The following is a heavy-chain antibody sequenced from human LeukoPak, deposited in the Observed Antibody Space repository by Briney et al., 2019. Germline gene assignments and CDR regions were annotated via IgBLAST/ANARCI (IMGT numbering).Heavy chain of an antibody. Sequence: GGSLRLSCAASGFTVSSNYMSWVRQAPGKGLEWVSVIYSGGSTYYAASVKGRFTISRDNSKNTLYLQMNSLRAEDTAVYYCARDLILWFGEFDYYYYGMDVWGQGTTVTVSS. J-gene: IGHJ6*02. V-gene: IGHV3-66*02. CDR1: GFTVSSNY. CDR3: ARDLILWFGEFDYYYYGMDV. CDR2: IYSGGST. D-gene: IGHD3-10*01.